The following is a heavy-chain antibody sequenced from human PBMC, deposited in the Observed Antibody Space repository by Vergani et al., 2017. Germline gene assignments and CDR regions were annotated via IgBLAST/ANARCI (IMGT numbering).Heavy chain of an antibody. CDR3: ATKSCGTPGCQIGDFRE. D-gene: IGHD1-1*01. V-gene: IGHV3-30*03. Sequence: QVNLVESGGGVVQPGRSLRLSCVVSGFTSSYYGMHWVRQAPGKGLEWVAVISYDGTQKYYADSVKGRFTISRDNSKSTLYLQMNSLRTEDTAVYYCATKSCGTPGCQIGDFREWGQGTLVTVSS. CDR2: ISYDGTQK. CDR1: GFTSSYYG. J-gene: IGHJ1*01.